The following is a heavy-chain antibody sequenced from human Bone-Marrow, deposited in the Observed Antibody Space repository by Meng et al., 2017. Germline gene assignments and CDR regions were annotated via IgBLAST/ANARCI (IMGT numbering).Heavy chain of an antibody. D-gene: IGHD4-17*01. CDR1: GFTFSSYA. CDR2: ISYDGSNK. Sequence: GGSLRPSCAASGFTFSSYAMHWVRQVPGKGLEWVAVISYDGSNKYYADSVKGRFTIARDNSKNTLYLQMNSLRAEDTAVYYCARDNRYGDYSEPMIDYWGQGTLVTVSS. CDR3: ARDNRYGDYSEPMIDY. V-gene: IGHV3-30*04. J-gene: IGHJ4*02.